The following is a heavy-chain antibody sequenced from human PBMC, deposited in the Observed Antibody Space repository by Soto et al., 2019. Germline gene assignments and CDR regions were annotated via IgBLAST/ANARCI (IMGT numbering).Heavy chain of an antibody. J-gene: IGHJ6*02. Sequence: QRVQSGAEGKKPGASVKVSCKASGYPFTSSYMHWVRQAPGQGLEWTGRSNPRGGSTDYAEKLQGGVTMTRDASTSTVYMELSSLRSEDTAVYYCAKDRGRATSGDYYYYGMDVLGQGTTVTVSS. D-gene: IGHD3-16*01. V-gene: IGHV1-46*01. CDR2: SNPRGGST. CDR3: AKDRGRATSGDYYYYGMDV. CDR1: GYPFTSSY.